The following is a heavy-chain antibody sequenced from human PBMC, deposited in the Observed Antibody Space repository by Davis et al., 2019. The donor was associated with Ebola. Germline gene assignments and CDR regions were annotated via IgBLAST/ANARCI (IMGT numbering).Heavy chain of an antibody. CDR2: IYYSGST. J-gene: IGHJ5*02. V-gene: IGHV4-59*08. D-gene: IGHD5-24*01. CDR1: GGSISSYY. Sequence: PSETLSLTCTVSGGSISSYYWSWIRQPPGKGLEWIGYIYYSGSTNYNPSLKSRVTISVDTSKNQFSLKLSSVTAADTAVYYCARRAEMATKFGGVYNWFDPWSQGTLVTVSS. CDR3: ARRAEMATKFGGVYNWFDP.